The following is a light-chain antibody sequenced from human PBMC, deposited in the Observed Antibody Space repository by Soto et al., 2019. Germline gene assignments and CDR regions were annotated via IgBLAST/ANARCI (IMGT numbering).Light chain of an antibody. Sequence: QSALTQPASVSGSPGQSITISCTGTGSDVGGYDYVSWYQHHPGKAPKVMIYEVTNRPSGVSNRFSGSKSGNTASLTISGLLAEDEADYYCCSLTTSHTYVFGSGTKVTVL. J-gene: IGLJ1*01. CDR1: GSDVGGYDY. CDR3: CSLTTSHTYV. V-gene: IGLV2-14*01. CDR2: EVT.